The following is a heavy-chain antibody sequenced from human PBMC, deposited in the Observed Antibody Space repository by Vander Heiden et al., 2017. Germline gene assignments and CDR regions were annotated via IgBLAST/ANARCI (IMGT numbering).Heavy chain of an antibody. Sequence: QVQLQQWGAGPLKPSETLSLTCAVYGGSFRGYYWSWIRQPPGKGLEWIGEINHSGSTNYNPSLKSRVTISVDTSKNQFSLKLSSVTAADTAVYYCARGRVSGSGSYSRAYYYYGMDVWGQGTTVTVSS. V-gene: IGHV4-34*01. CDR1: GGSFRGYY. CDR2: INHSGST. J-gene: IGHJ6*02. CDR3: ARGRVSGSGSYSRAYYYYGMDV. D-gene: IGHD3-10*01.